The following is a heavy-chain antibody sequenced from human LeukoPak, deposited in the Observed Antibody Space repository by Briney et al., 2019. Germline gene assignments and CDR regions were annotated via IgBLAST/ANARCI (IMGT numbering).Heavy chain of an antibody. D-gene: IGHD6-19*01. CDR3: ARGPPRIYSTGWYFDY. V-gene: IGHV3-23*01. J-gene: IGHJ4*02. Sequence: GGSLRLSCAASGFTFSSYAMSWVRQAPGKGLEWVSAISGSGGSTYYADSVKGRFTISRDNSKNTLYLQMNSLRAEDTAVYYCARGPPRIYSTGWYFDYWGQGTLLTVSS. CDR1: GFTFSSYA. CDR2: ISGSGGST.